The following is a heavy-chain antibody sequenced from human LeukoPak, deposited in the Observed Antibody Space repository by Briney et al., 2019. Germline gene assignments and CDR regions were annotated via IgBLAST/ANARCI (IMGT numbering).Heavy chain of an antibody. CDR2: IVVGSGNR. J-gene: IGHJ3*02. CDR1: GFTFTSSA. V-gene: IGHV1-58*02. CDR3: AAPADYGDYSTYDAFDI. D-gene: IGHD4-17*01. Sequence: SVTVSCKASGFTFTSSAMQWVRQARGQRLEWIGWIVVGSGNRNYAQKFQERVTITRDMSTSTAYMELSSLRSEDTAVYYCAAPADYGDYSTYDAFDIWGQGTMVTVSS.